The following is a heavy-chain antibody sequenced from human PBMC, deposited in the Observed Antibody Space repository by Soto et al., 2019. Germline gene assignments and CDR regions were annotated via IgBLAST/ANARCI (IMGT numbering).Heavy chain of an antibody. V-gene: IGHV4-30-2*01. CDR1: GGSISSSGYS. Sequence: SETLSLTCAVSGGSISSSGYSWSLIRQPPGKGLEWIGYIYHSGSTYYNPSLKSRVTISVDRSKNQFSLKLSSVTAADTAVYYCARVAAAGTYFDYWGQGTLFTVSS. CDR3: ARVAAAGTYFDY. J-gene: IGHJ4*02. CDR2: IYHSGST. D-gene: IGHD6-13*01.